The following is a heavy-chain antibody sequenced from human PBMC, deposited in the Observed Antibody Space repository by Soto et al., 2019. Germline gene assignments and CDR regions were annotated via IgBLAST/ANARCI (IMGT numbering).Heavy chain of an antibody. CDR2: ISAYNGNT. D-gene: IGHD1-26*01. Sequence: QVQLVQSGAEVKKPGASVKVSCKASGYTFTSYGISWVRQAPGQGLEWMGWISAYNGNTNYAQKLQGRVTMTTDTATSTGYMELRSLRSDDTAVYYCARDGWELLSAVLDYFDYWGQGTLVTVSS. CDR3: ARDGWELLSAVLDYFDY. CDR1: GYTFTSYG. V-gene: IGHV1-18*01. J-gene: IGHJ4*02.